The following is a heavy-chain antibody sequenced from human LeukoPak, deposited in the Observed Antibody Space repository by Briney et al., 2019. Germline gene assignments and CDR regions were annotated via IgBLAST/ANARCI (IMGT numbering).Heavy chain of an antibody. D-gene: IGHD3-22*01. Sequence: GGSLRLSCAASGFTFSSYGMHWVRQAPGKGLEWVAVISYDGSNKYYADSVRGRFTISRDNSKNTLYLQMNSLRAEDTAVCYCAKDLGIVVRMYYYYGMDVWGQGTTVTVSS. CDR1: GFTFSSYG. CDR2: ISYDGSNK. V-gene: IGHV3-30*18. J-gene: IGHJ6*02. CDR3: AKDLGIVVRMYYYYGMDV.